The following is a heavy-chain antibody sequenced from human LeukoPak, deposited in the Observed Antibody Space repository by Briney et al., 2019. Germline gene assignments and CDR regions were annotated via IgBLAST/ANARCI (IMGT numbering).Heavy chain of an antibody. D-gene: IGHD6-19*01. CDR2: IIPIFGTA. V-gene: IGHV1-69*13. CDR3: ARDKRVAVAGTYIYYYYMDV. CDR1: GGTFSIYA. Sequence: SVKVSCKASGGTFSIYAISWVRQAPGQGLEWMGGIIPIFGTANYAQKFQGRVTITADESTSTAYMELSSLRSEDTAVYYCARDKRVAVAGTYIYYYYMDVWGNGTTVTISS. J-gene: IGHJ6*03.